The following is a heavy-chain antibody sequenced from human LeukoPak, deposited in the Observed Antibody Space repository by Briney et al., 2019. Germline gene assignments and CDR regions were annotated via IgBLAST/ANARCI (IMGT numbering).Heavy chain of an antibody. CDR1: GGSFSGYY. J-gene: IGHJ6*03. V-gene: IGHV4-34*01. Sequence: PSETLSLTCAAYGGSFSGYYWSWIRQPPGKGLEWIGEINHSGSTNYNPSLKSRVTISVDTSKNQFSLKLSSVTAADTAVYYCARGFRYYYYYMDVWGKGTTVTVSS. CDR3: ARGFRYYYYYMDV. CDR2: INHSGST.